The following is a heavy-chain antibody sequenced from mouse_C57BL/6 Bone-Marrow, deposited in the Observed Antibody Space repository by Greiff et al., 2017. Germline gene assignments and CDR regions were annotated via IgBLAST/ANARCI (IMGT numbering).Heavy chain of an antibody. D-gene: IGHD1-1*01. V-gene: IGHV5-16*01. CDR3: ARERSTTVDYYAMDY. Sequence: EVKLVESEGGLVQPGSSMKLSCTASGFTFSDYYMAWVRQVPEKGLEWVANINYDGSSTYYLDSLKSRFIFSIDNAKNILYLQMSSLKSEDTATYYCARERSTTVDYYAMDYWGKGTSVTVSS. CDR2: INYDGSST. J-gene: IGHJ4*01. CDR1: GFTFSDYY.